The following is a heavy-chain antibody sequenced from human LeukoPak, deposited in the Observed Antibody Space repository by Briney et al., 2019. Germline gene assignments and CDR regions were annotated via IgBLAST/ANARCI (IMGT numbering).Heavy chain of an antibody. D-gene: IGHD1-26*01. Sequence: PGGSLRLSCAVSGFTFSTYWMHWVRQVPGGGLVWVSRINEDGSITNYADSVKGRFSISRDNAENTLYLQMNSLRAEDTAVYYCGRDLGGRSGYWGQGTLVTVSS. CDR2: INEDGSIT. J-gene: IGHJ4*02. CDR3: GRDLGGRSGY. CDR1: GFTFSTYW. V-gene: IGHV3-74*01.